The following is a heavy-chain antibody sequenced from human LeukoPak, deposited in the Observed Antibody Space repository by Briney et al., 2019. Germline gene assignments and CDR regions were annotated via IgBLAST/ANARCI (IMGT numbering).Heavy chain of an antibody. D-gene: IGHD6-6*01. CDR1: GGSISSYY. CDR3: ARGSSSSGLYYYYYMDV. V-gene: IGHV4-59*01. J-gene: IGHJ6*03. CDR2: IYYSGST. Sequence: SETLSLTCTVSGGSISSYYWSWIRQPPGKGLEWIGYIYYSGSTNYNPSLKSRVTISVDTSENQFSLKLSSVTAADTAVYYCARGSSSSGLYYYYYMDVWGKGTTVTVSS.